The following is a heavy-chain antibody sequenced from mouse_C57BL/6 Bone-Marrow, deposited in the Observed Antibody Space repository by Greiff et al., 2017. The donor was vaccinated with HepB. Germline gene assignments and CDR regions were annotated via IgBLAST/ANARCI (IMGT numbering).Heavy chain of an antibody. CDR3: AREAYYGSSLAWFAY. D-gene: IGHD1-1*01. CDR1: GYTFTSYG. V-gene: IGHV1-81*01. Sequence: VQLQQSGAELARPGASVKLSCKASGYTFTSYGISWVKQRTGQGLEWIGEIYPRSGNTYYNEKFKGKATLTADKSSSTAYMELRSLTSADSAVYFCAREAYYGSSLAWFAYWGQGTLVSLC. CDR2: IYPRSGNT. J-gene: IGHJ3*01.